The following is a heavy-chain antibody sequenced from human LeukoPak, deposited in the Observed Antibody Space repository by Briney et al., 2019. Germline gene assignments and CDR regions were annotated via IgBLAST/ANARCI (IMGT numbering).Heavy chain of an antibody. CDR2: ISPYNGDT. J-gene: IGHJ4*02. D-gene: IGHD3-22*01. CDR3: ARGTYYYDSGDYCPHF. V-gene: IGHV1-18*01. CDR1: GYTFINYG. Sequence: ASVKVSCKASGYTFINYGISWVRQAPGQGLEWMGWISPYNGDTNYAQKLEGRVTLTTDTSTTTAYMELRSLRSDDTAVYYCARGTYYYDSGDYCPHFWGQGTLVTVSS.